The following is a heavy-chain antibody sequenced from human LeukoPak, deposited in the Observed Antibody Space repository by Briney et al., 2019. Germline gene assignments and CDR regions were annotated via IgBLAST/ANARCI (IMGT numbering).Heavy chain of an antibody. CDR2: IYPGDSDT. CDR3: ATGPYYYDSSGYSVPDY. V-gene: IGHV5-51*01. D-gene: IGHD3-22*01. Sequence: GESLKISCKGSAYSFTSYWIGWVRQMPGKGLEWMGIIYPGDSDTRYSPSFQGQVTISADKSISTAYLQWSSLKASDTAMYYCATGPYYYDSSGYSVPDYWGQGTLVTVSS. J-gene: IGHJ4*02. CDR1: AYSFTSYW.